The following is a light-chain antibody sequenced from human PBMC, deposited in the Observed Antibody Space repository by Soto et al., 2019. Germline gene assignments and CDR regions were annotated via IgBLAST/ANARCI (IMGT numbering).Light chain of an antibody. CDR1: QSVGSY. CDR3: QQYGSSGT. CDR2: GAS. J-gene: IGKJ1*01. V-gene: IGKV3-20*01. Sequence: EIVMTQSPATLSVSPGERVTLSCRASQSVGSYLAWYQQKPGQAPRLLIYGASSRATGIPDRFSGSGSGTDFTLTISRLEPEDFAVYYCQQYGSSGTFGQGTKVDIK.